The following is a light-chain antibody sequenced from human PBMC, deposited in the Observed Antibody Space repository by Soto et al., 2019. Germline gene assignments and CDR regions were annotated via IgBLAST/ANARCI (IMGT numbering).Light chain of an antibody. J-gene: IGKJ5*01. CDR2: DVS. CDR1: QSISSW. CDR3: QQYNTYSIT. V-gene: IGKV1-5*01. Sequence: DIQMTQPPSTLSASVGDRVTITCRASQSISSWLAWYQQKPGKPPKLLIYDVSTLQSGVPSRFSGSGSGTEFTLTISSLQPDDFATYYCQQYNTYSITFGQGTRLEIK.